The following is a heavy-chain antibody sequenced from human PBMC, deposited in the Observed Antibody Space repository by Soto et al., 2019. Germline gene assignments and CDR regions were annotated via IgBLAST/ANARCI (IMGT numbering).Heavy chain of an antibody. J-gene: IGHJ4*02. D-gene: IGHD3-3*01. CDR1: GGSISSGDYY. Sequence: QVQLQESGPGLVKPSQTLSLTCTVSGGSISSGDYYWSWIRQPPGKGLEWIGYIYYSGSTYYNPSLKRRVSISVDTSQNQFSLKLSSVTAADTAVYYCAREGPYDFWSGYAFDYWGQGTLVTVSS. V-gene: IGHV4-30-4*01. CDR2: IYYSGST. CDR3: AREGPYDFWSGYAFDY.